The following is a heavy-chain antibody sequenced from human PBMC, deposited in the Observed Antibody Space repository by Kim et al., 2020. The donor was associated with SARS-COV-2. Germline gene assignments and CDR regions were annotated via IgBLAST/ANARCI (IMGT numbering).Heavy chain of an antibody. CDR3: AREWGYCSGGGCAFSGMDV. CDR1: GGSFSDYY. J-gene: IGHJ6*02. Sequence: SETLSLTCAVYGGSFSDYYWSWIRQPPGKGLDWIGEIYHSGSTNYNPSLKSRVTISVDTSKNQFSLKLSSVTAADTAVYYCAREWGYCSGGGCAFSGMDVWGQGTTVTVSS. CDR2: IYHSGST. D-gene: IGHD2-15*01. V-gene: IGHV4-34*01.